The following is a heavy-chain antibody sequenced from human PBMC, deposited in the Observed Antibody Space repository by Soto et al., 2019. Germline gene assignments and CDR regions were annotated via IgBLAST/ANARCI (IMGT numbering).Heavy chain of an antibody. CDR1: GFTFSSYA. J-gene: IGHJ4*02. Sequence: GGSLRLSCAASGFTFSSYAMSWVRQAPGKGLEWVSAISGSGGSTYYADSVKGRFTISRDNSKNTLYLQMNSLRAEDTAVYYCAKDYLWLGIAAAGTMYWGQGTLVTVSS. V-gene: IGHV3-23*01. D-gene: IGHD6-13*01. CDR2: ISGSGGST. CDR3: AKDYLWLGIAAAGTMY.